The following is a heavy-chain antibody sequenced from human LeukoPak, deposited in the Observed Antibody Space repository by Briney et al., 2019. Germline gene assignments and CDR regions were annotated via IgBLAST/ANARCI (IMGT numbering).Heavy chain of an antibody. Sequence: SETLSLTCTVSGGSISSYYWSWIRQPPGKGLEWIGYIYYSGSTNYNPSLKSRVTISVDTSKNQFSLKLSSVTAADTAVYYCARSLPGGDMTEIFDYCGQGTLVTVSS. CDR3: ARSLPGGDMTEIFDY. V-gene: IGHV4-59*08. J-gene: IGHJ4*02. D-gene: IGHD3-9*01. CDR1: GGSISSYY. CDR2: IYYSGST.